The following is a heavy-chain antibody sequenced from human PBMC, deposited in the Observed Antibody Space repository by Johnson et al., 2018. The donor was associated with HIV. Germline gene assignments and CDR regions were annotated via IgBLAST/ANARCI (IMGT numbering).Heavy chain of an antibody. Sequence: QVQLVESGGGVVQPGGSLRLSCAASGFTFSSYGMHWVRPAPGKGLEWVAFIRYDGSNKYYADSVKGRFTISRDHSKNTLYLQRNSLSAEDTAVYYCGRDPGRYCRGGSCYVEDAFDIWGQGTMVTVSS. D-gene: IGHD2-15*01. CDR3: GRDPGRYCRGGSCYVEDAFDI. CDR2: IRYDGSNK. CDR1: GFTFSSYG. J-gene: IGHJ3*02. V-gene: IGHV3-30*02.